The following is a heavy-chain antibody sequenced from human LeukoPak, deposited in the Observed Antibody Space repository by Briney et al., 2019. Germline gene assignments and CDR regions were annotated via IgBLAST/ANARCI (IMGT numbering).Heavy chain of an antibody. CDR1: VGSISSYY. J-gene: IGHJ4*02. D-gene: IGHD3-10*01. CDR2: IYYSGST. Sequence: SETLSLTCTVSVGSISSYYWSWIRQPPGKGLEWIGYIYYSGSTNYNPSLKSRVTISVDTSKNQFSLKLSSVTAAETAVYYCARERFGELAPLDYRGQGTLVTVSS. CDR3: ARERFGELAPLDY. V-gene: IGHV4-59*01.